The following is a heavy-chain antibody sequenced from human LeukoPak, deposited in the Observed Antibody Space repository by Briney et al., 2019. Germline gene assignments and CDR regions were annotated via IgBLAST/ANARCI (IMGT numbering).Heavy chain of an antibody. Sequence: PGRFLRLSCAASGFTFSSYGMHWVRQAPGKGLEWVAVISYDGSNKYYADSVKGRFTISRDNSKNTLYLQMNSLRAEDTAVYYCAKDLWLLDYWGQGTLVTVSS. CDR2: ISYDGSNK. V-gene: IGHV3-30*18. CDR1: GFTFSSYG. D-gene: IGHD3-10*01. J-gene: IGHJ4*02. CDR3: AKDLWLLDY.